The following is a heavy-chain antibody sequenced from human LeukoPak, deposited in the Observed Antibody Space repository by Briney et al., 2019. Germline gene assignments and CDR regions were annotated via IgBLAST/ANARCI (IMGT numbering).Heavy chain of an antibody. V-gene: IGHV4-59*08. CDR3: ARYGSTWNGYFQH. CDR2: IYYSGGT. D-gene: IGHD6-19*01. CDR1: GGSISIYH. Sequence: SETLSLTCSVSGGSISIYHWTWIRQTPEKGLEWIGYIYYSGGTYYNPSLKSRVTISVDTFKNQFSLKLTSVTAADTAVYYCARYGSTWNGYFQHWGPGTLVTVTS. J-gene: IGHJ1*01.